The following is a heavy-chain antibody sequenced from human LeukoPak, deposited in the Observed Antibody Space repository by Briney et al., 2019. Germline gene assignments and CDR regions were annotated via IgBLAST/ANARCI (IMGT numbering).Heavy chain of an antibody. V-gene: IGHV1-69*04. CDR3: ARDFADCSSTSCSNWFDP. CDR1: GGTFSSYA. Sequence: SVKVSCKASGGTFSSYAISWVRQAPGQGLEWMGRIIPILGIANYAQKFQGRVTITADKSTSTAYMELSSLRSEDTAVYYCARDFADCSSTSCSNWFDPWGQGTPVTVSS. CDR2: IIPILGIA. J-gene: IGHJ5*02. D-gene: IGHD2-2*01.